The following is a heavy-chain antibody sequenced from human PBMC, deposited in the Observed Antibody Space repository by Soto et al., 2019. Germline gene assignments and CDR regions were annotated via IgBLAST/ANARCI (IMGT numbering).Heavy chain of an antibody. Sequence: QVQLQESGPGLVKPSQTLSLTCTVSGGSISSGGYYWSLIRQHPGKGLEWIGYIYYSGSTYCNPSLKSRVTISVDTSKNLFSLKLSSVTAADTAVYYCARHIDYGDQLNWFDPWGQGTLVTVSS. V-gene: IGHV4-31*03. J-gene: IGHJ5*02. CDR2: IYYSGST. CDR1: GGSISSGGYY. D-gene: IGHD4-17*01. CDR3: ARHIDYGDQLNWFDP.